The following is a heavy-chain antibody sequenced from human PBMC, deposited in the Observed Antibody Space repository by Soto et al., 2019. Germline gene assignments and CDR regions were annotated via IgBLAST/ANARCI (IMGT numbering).Heavy chain of an antibody. J-gene: IGHJ4*02. CDR2: MNPNSGNT. CDR1: GYTFTSYD. CDR3: ARGLITMVRGVPGALGY. V-gene: IGHV1-8*01. Sequence: QVPLVQSGAEVKKPGASVKVSCKASGYTFTSYDINWVRQATGQGLEWMGWMNPNSGNTGYAQKFQGRVTMTRNTSISTAYMELSSLRSEDTAVYYCARGLITMVRGVPGALGYWGQGTLVTVSS. D-gene: IGHD3-10*01.